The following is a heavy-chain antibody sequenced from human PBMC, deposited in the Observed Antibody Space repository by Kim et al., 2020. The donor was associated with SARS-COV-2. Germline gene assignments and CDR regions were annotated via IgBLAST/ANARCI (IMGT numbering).Heavy chain of an antibody. J-gene: IGHJ4*02. CDR3: ARQGDGSGSYYDSAY. V-gene: IGHV5-10-1*01. D-gene: IGHD3-10*01. Sequence: GESLKISCKGSGYSFTSYWISWVRQMPGKGLEWMGRIDPSDSYTNYSPSFQGHVTISADKSISTAYLQWSSLKASDTAMYYCARQGDGSGSYYDSAYWGQGTLVTVSS. CDR2: IDPSDSYT. CDR1: GYSFTSYW.